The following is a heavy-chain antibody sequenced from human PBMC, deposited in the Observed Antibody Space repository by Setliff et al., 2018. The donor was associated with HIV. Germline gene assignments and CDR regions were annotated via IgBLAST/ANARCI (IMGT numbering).Heavy chain of an antibody. CDR1: GFTFISYE. CDR2: ISYSGSAI. V-gene: IGHV3-48*03. D-gene: IGHD1-26*01. Sequence: PGGSLRLSCTASGFTFISYEMNWVRQAPGKGLEWAAYISYSGSAIHYADSVKGRFTISRDNAKNSLYLQMNSLRAEDTAVYYCARDRVVGATLDPLDLWGQGTMVTVSS. CDR3: ARDRVVGATLDPLDL. J-gene: IGHJ3*01.